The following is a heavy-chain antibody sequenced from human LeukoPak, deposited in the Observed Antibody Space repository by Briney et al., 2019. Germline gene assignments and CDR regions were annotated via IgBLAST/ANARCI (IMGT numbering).Heavy chain of an antibody. J-gene: IGHJ6*03. CDR2: ISSSGSTI. CDR3: ARDRGWGMDV. V-gene: IGHV3-48*03. Sequence: GGSLRLSCAASGFTFSSYEMNWVRQAPGKGLEWVSYISSSGSTIYYADSVKGRFTISRDNAKNSLYLQMNSLRAEDTAVYYCARDRGWGMDVWGKGTTVTISS. D-gene: IGHD5-12*01. CDR1: GFTFSSYE.